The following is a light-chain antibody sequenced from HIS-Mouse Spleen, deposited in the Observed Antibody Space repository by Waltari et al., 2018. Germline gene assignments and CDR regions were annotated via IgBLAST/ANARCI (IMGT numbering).Light chain of an antibody. V-gene: IGLV3-1*01. CDR2: QDS. CDR1: KLGDNY. J-gene: IGLJ1*01. CDR3: QAWDSSTRV. Sequence: SYELTQPPSVSVSPGQTASITCSGDKLGDNYACWYQQKPGQSPVLVIYQDSKRPSGIPERFSGSNSGNTATLTISGTQAMDEADYYCQAWDSSTRVFGTGTKVTVL.